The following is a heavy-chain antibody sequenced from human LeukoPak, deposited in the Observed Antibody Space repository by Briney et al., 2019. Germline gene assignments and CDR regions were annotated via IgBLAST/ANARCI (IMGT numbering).Heavy chain of an antibody. V-gene: IGHV1-8*03. CDR2: MNPNSGNT. CDR3: VRGVSSSSWYDY. D-gene: IGHD6-13*01. CDR1: GYTFTSYD. Sequence: ASVKVSCKASGYTFTSYDINWVRQATGQGLEWMGWMNPNSGNTGYAQKFQGRVTITRNTSISTAYMELSSLRSKDTAVYYCVRGVSSSSWYDYWGQGTLVTVSS. J-gene: IGHJ4*02.